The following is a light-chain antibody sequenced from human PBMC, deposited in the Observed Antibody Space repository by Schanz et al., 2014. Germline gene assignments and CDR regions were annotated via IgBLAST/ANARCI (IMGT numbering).Light chain of an antibody. CDR2: GAS. J-gene: IGKJ4*01. Sequence: EIVMTQSPATLSVSPGERATLSCRASQSVYTSLAWYQQKPGQAPRLLIYGASTRATGIPDRFSGGGSGTDFTLTISRLEPEDSAVYYCQHYGSPPLTFGGGTNVEIK. CDR3: QHYGSPPLT. V-gene: IGKV3-20*01. CDR1: QSVYTS.